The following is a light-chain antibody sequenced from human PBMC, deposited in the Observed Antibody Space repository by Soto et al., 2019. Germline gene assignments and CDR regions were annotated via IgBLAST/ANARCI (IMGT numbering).Light chain of an antibody. CDR3: PSWDESLKSPV. J-gene: IGLJ3*02. CDR1: RSNIGRKI. CDR2: SNI. V-gene: IGLV1-44*01. Sequence: QSALSQPPSASGTPGQTVTISCSGSRSNIGRKIVNWYQQVPGTAPKLLIYSNIHRPSEVPDRFSASKSGTSASLAISGLQSQDQATYHCPSWDESLKSPVFGGGTKVTV.